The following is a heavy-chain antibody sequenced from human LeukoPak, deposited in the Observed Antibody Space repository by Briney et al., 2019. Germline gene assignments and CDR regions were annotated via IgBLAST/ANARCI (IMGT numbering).Heavy chain of an antibody. D-gene: IGHD3-10*01. CDR1: GYSFTNYW. Sequence: GESLKISCKGSGYSFTNYWIAWVRQMPGKGLEYMGIICPGDSDTRYSPSFQGQVTISSDKPINTAYLQWSSLKASDTAMYYCARGGYYYGSGTDYWGQGTLVTVSS. CDR2: ICPGDSDT. V-gene: IGHV5-51*04. CDR3: ARGGYYYGSGTDY. J-gene: IGHJ4*02.